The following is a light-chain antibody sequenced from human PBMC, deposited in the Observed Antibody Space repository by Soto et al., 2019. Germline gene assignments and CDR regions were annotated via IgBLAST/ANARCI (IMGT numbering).Light chain of an antibody. CDR1: QDISNY. V-gene: IGKV1-39*01. Sequence: IQITQSPASLSASVGDRVTITCQASQDISNYLNGYQQKPGKAPKLLIYDASSLESGVPSRFSGSGSGTELTLTFSSLQPEDFSTYYCQQSYSITFFQGTRLEI. J-gene: IGKJ5*01. CDR3: QQSYSIT. CDR2: DAS.